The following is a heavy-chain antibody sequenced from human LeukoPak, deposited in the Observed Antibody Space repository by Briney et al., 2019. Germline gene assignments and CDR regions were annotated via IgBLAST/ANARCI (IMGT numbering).Heavy chain of an antibody. CDR3: ARVGQQLVRGYGMDV. J-gene: IGHJ6*02. V-gene: IGHV4-34*01. D-gene: IGHD6-13*01. CDR1: GGSFSGYY. Sequence: PSETLSLTCAVYGGSFSGYYWGWIRQPPGKGLEWIGEINHSGSTNYNPSLKSRVTISVDTSKNQFSLKLSSVTAADTAVYYCARVGQQLVRGYGMDVWGQGTTVTVSS. CDR2: INHSGST.